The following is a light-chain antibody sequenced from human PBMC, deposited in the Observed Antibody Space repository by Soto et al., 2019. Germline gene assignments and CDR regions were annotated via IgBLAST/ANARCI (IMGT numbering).Light chain of an antibody. V-gene: IGLV2-23*01. CDR2: EGS. Sequence: QSALTQPASVSGSPGQSITISCTGTSSDVGNYNLVSWYQQHPGKAPKLMIYEGSKRPSGVSNRFSGSKSGNTASLTISGLKAEDEADYYCCSYAGSSTDVVFGGGTKVTVL. CDR3: CSYAGSSTDVV. CDR1: SSDVGNYNL. J-gene: IGLJ2*01.